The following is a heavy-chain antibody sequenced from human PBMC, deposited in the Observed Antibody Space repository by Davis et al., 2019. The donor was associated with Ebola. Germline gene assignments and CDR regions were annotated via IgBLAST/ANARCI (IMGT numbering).Heavy chain of an antibody. Sequence: GGSLRLSCAASGFTFSSYAMHWVRQAPGKGLEWVAVISYDGSNKYYADSVKGRFTISRDNSKNTLYLQMNSLRAEDMAVYYCARVAVAGTGYWGQGTLVTVSS. V-gene: IGHV3-30-3*01. J-gene: IGHJ4*02. D-gene: IGHD6-19*01. CDR2: ISYDGSNK. CDR3: ARVAVAGTGY. CDR1: GFTFSSYA.